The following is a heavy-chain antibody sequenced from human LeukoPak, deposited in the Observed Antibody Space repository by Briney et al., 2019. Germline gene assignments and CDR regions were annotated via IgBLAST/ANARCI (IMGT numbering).Heavy chain of an antibody. CDR3: ARGGFTTMVRGVITTLDAFDI. V-gene: IGHV1-46*01. CDR2: INPGGGTT. D-gene: IGHD3-10*01. CDR1: GYSFTNYY. Sequence: ASVKVSCKASGYSFTNYYLHWVRQSPGQGFEWMGIINPGGGTTTYAQKFQGRVTMTRDTSTSTVYMELSSLRSEDTAVYYCARGGFTTMVRGVITTLDAFDIRGQGTMVTVSS. J-gene: IGHJ3*02.